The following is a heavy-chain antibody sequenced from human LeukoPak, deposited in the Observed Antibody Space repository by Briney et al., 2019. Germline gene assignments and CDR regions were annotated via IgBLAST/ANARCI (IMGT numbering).Heavy chain of an antibody. CDR2: IYYSGST. CDR1: GGSISSGGYY. CDR3: ARHKTILFYDSSGDWYFDL. Sequence: SQTLSLTCTVSGGSISSGGYYWSWIRQHPGKGLEWIGYIYYSGSTYYNPSLKSRVTISVDTSKNQFSLKLTSVTAADTAVYYCARHKTILFYDSSGDWYFDLWGRGTLVTVSS. D-gene: IGHD3-22*01. J-gene: IGHJ2*01. V-gene: IGHV4-31*03.